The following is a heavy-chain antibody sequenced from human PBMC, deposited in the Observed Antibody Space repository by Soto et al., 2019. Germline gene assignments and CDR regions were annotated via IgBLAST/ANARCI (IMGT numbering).Heavy chain of an antibody. D-gene: IGHD6-6*01. CDR2: IYYSGST. V-gene: IGHV4-59*08. CDR1: GGSISSYY. Sequence: SETLSLTCTVSGGSISSYYWSWIRQPPGKGLEWIGYIYYSGSTNYNPSLKSRVTISVDTSKNQFSLKLSSVTAADTAVYYCARRRLYSTSSPWFDPWGQGTLLTISA. CDR3: ARRRLYSTSSPWFDP. J-gene: IGHJ5*02.